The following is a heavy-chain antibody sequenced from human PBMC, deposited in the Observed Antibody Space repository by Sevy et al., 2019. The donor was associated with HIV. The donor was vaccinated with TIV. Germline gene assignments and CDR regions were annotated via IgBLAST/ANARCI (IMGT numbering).Heavy chain of an antibody. J-gene: IGHJ6*02. V-gene: IGHV1-69*13. CDR1: GGTFSKYA. CDR2: IIPIFGTA. Sequence: ASVKVSCKASGGTFSKYAITWVRQAPGQGLEWMGGIIPIFGTANYAQTFQGRVTITADESTNTAYMELSSLRSEDTAVYYCARDRGFSSTSEYGMDVWGQGTTVTVSS. CDR3: ARDRGFSSTSEYGMDV. D-gene: IGHD2-2*01.